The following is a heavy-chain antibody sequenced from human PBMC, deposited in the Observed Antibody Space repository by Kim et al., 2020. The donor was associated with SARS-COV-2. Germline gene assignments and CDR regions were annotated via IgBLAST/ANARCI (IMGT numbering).Heavy chain of an antibody. V-gene: IGHV1-8*01. J-gene: IGHJ6*03. Sequence: ASVKVSCKASGYTFTSYDINWVRQATGQGLEWMGWMNPNSGNTGYAQKFQGRVTITRNTSISTAYMELSSLRSEDTAVYYCARGHLKSIVVVIAPRPYYYYMDVWGRGTTVTSSS. CDR1: GYTFTSYD. CDR3: ARGHLKSIVVVIAPRPYYYYMDV. D-gene: IGHD2-21*01. CDR2: MNPNSGNT.